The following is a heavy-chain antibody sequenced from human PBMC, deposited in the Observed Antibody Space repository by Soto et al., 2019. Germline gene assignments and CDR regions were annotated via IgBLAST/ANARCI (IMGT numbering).Heavy chain of an antibody. J-gene: IGHJ5*02. CDR2: ISPYNGDT. CDR3: ARAGGGYCTNGVCYGDNWFDP. Sequence: QVQLAQSGPEMKKPGASVTVSCKASGYTFISYGITWVRQAPGQGLEWVGWISPYNGDTNYAQSFQGRLSMTTDASTSTAYMYLRRLRSDDTAVYYCARAGGGYCTNGVCYGDNWFDPWGQGTLVSVSS. D-gene: IGHD2-8*01. CDR1: GYTFISYG. V-gene: IGHV1-18*01.